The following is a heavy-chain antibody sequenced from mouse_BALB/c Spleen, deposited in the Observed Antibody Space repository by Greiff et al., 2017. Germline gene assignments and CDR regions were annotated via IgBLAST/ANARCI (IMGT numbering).Heavy chain of an antibody. CDR2: IDPENGDT. J-gene: IGHJ2*01. V-gene: IGHV14-4*02. Sequence: EVQLQQSGAELVRSGASVKLSCTASGFNIKDYYMHWVKQRPEQGLEWIGWIDPENGDTEYAPKFQGKATMTADTSSNTAYLQLSSLTSEDTAVYYCTACDYGTPDYWGQGTTLTVSA. D-gene: IGHD1-1*01. CDR1: GFNIKDYY. CDR3: TACDYGTPDY.